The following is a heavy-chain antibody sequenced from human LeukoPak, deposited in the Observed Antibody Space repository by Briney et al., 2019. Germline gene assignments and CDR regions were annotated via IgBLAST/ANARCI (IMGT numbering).Heavy chain of an antibody. Sequence: ASVKVSCKASGYTVTSYGISWVRQAPGQGLEWMGWISAYNGNTNYAQKLQGRVTMTTDTSTSTAYMELRSLRSDDTAVYYCARDTYYYDSSGYFDYWGQGTLVTVSS. J-gene: IGHJ4*02. D-gene: IGHD3-22*01. CDR1: GYTVTSYG. CDR3: ARDTYYYDSSGYFDY. CDR2: ISAYNGNT. V-gene: IGHV1-18*01.